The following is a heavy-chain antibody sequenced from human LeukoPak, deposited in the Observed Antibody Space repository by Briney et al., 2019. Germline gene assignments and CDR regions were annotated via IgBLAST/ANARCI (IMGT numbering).Heavy chain of an antibody. V-gene: IGHV1-58*01. Sequence: GTSVKVSCKASGFTFTSSAVQWVRQARGQRLEWIGWIVVGSGNTNYAQKFQERVTITRGMSTSTAYMELSSLRSEDTAVYYCAAGIEKDYVGYYYYYYGMDVWGQGTTVTVSS. D-gene: IGHD4-17*01. CDR2: IVVGSGNT. CDR1: GFTFTSSA. J-gene: IGHJ6*02. CDR3: AAGIEKDYVGYYYYYYGMDV.